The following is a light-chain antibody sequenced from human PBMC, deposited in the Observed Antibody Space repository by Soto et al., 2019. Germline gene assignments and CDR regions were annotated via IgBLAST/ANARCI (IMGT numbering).Light chain of an antibody. CDR3: SSYTSRNTYV. V-gene: IGLV2-14*02. J-gene: IGLJ1*01. Sequence: QSVLTQPASVSGSPGQSITISCTGTSSDLGSYDLVSWYQQHPGRAPKLIIFEVTKRPSGVSNRFSGSKSGSTASLTISGLQAEDEADYYCSSYTSRNTYVFGTGTKLTVL. CDR2: EVT. CDR1: SSDLGSYDL.